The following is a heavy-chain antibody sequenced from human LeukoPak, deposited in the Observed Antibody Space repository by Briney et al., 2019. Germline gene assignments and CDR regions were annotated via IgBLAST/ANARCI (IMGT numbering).Heavy chain of an antibody. J-gene: IGHJ6*02. CDR3: TTGIVIIPAKIYGMDV. CDR1: GFTFSNAW. V-gene: IGHV3-15*07. Sequence: PGGSLRLSCAASGFTFSNAWINWVRQAPEKGLEWVGRIKSKTDGGTTDYAAPVKGRFTISRDDSKNTLDLQMNSLKTEDTAVYYCTTGIVIIPAKIYGMDVWGQGTTVTVSS. D-gene: IGHD2-2*01. CDR2: IKSKTDGGTT.